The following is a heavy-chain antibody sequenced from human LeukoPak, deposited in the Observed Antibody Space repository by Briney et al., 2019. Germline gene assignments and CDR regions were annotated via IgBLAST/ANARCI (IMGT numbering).Heavy chain of an antibody. CDR2: INHSGST. V-gene: IGHV4-34*01. D-gene: IGHD2-2*01. Sequence: SETLSLTCAVYGGSFSGYYWSWIRQPPGKGVEWIGEINHSGSTNYNPSLKSRVTISVDTSKNQFSLKLSSVTAADTAVYYCARVIPAATTGMVSFDPWGQGTLVTVSS. CDR1: GGSFSGYY. CDR3: ARVIPAATTGMVSFDP. J-gene: IGHJ5*02.